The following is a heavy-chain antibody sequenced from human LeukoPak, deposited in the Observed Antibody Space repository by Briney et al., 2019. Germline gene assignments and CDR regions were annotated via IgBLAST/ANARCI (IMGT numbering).Heavy chain of an antibody. CDR2: INWNGGST. J-gene: IGHJ3*02. V-gene: IGHV3-20*04. CDR3: ARGHTLGGVIVTDAFDI. Sequence: GSLRLYCAASGFTFDDYGMTWVRQAPGKGLEWDSGINWNGGSTGYADSVKGRFTISRDNAKNFLYLQMSSLRAEDTAFYYCARGHTLGGVIVTDAFDIWGQGTMVTVSS. CDR1: GFTFDDYG. D-gene: IGHD3-16*02.